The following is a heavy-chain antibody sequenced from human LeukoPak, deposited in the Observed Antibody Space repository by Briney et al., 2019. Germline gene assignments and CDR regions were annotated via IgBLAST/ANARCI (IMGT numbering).Heavy chain of an antibody. CDR1: GCTFSNFA. J-gene: IGHJ5*02. Sequence: GGSLRLSCAASGCTFSNFAMTWVRQAPGGGLEWGAAISDSGGTTYYADSVKGRFTISRDNSKNTLYLQMNSVRAEDTAIYYCAKSGYSSSFYRFGRWGQGTLVRVPS. V-gene: IGHV3-23*01. D-gene: IGHD6-13*01. CDR2: ISDSGGTT. CDR3: AKSGYSSSFYRFGR.